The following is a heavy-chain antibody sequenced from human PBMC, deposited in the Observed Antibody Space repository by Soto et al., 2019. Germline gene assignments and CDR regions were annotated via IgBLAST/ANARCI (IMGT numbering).Heavy chain of an antibody. CDR3: ARDLYDSSGCLDY. J-gene: IGHJ4*02. D-gene: IGHD3-22*01. V-gene: IGHV3-30-3*01. Sequence: GGSLRLSCSASGFTFSSYAMHWVRQAPGKGLEWVAVISYDGSNKYYADSVKGRFTISRDNSKNTLYLQMNSLRAEDTAVYYCARDLYDSSGCLDYWGQGTLVTVSS. CDR1: GFTFSSYA. CDR2: ISYDGSNK.